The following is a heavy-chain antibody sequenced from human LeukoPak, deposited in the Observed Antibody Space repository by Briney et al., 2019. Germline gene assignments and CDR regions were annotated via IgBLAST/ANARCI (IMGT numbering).Heavy chain of an antibody. Sequence: GGSLRLSCAASGFTFSSYGMDWVRQAPGKGLEWVANIKQDGSEKYYVDSVKGRFTISRDNAKNSLYLQMNSLRAEDTAVYYCARDVRRLWSPRGFDYWGQGTLVTVSS. D-gene: IGHD5-18*01. CDR3: ARDVRRLWSPRGFDY. J-gene: IGHJ4*02. CDR1: GFTFSSYG. CDR2: IKQDGSEK. V-gene: IGHV3-7*01.